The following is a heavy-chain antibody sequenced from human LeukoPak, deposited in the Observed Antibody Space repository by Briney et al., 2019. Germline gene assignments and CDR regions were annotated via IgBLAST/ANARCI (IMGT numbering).Heavy chain of an antibody. CDR1: GFTFSSYA. D-gene: IGHD6-19*01. V-gene: IGHV4-39*02. CDR2: IYYSGST. Sequence: PGGSLRLSCAASGFTFSSYAMSWVRQPPGKGLEWIGSIYYSGSTYYNPSLKSRVTISVDTSKNQFSLKLSSVTAADTAVYYCAREVAVAGTVYWGQGTLVTVSS. J-gene: IGHJ4*02. CDR3: AREVAVAGTVY.